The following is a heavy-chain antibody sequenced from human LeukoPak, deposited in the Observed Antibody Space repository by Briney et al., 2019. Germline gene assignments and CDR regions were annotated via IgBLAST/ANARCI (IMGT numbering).Heavy chain of an antibody. J-gene: IGHJ3*02. CDR1: GFTFSSYS. Sequence: PGGSLRLSCAASGFTFSSYSMNWVRQAPGKGLEWVASISSSSSYIHYADSVKGRFTISRDNAENSLYLQMNSLRAEDTAVYYCARVGDSSGYSHDAFDIWGQGTMVTVSS. V-gene: IGHV3-21*01. CDR2: ISSSSSYI. CDR3: ARVGDSSGYSHDAFDI. D-gene: IGHD3-22*01.